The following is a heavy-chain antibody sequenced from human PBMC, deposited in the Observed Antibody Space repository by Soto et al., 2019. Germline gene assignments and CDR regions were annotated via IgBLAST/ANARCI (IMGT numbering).Heavy chain of an antibody. V-gene: IGHV1-46*01. CDR1: GGTFSSYA. CDR2: INPSGGST. Sequence: ASVKVSCKASGGTFSSYAISWVRQAPGQGLEWMGGINPSGGSTSYAQKFQGRVTMTRDTSTSTVYMELSSLRSEDTAVYYCARVPEGGCYDSNHLGYWGQGTLVTVSS. D-gene: IGHD3-22*01. J-gene: IGHJ4*02. CDR3: ARVPEGGCYDSNHLGY.